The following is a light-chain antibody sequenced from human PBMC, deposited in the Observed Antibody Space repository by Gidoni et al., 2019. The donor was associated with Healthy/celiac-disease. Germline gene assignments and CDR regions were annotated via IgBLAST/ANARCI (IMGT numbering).Light chain of an antibody. CDR3: QQYDNLPIT. J-gene: IGKJ5*01. Sequence: DTQTTQSPSSLSASVGDRVTITCQASQDISNYLNWYQQKPGKAPKLLIYDASNLETGVPSRFSGSGSVTDFTFNISSLQPEDIATYYCQQYDNLPITFGQGTRLEIK. V-gene: IGKV1-33*01. CDR1: QDISNY. CDR2: DAS.